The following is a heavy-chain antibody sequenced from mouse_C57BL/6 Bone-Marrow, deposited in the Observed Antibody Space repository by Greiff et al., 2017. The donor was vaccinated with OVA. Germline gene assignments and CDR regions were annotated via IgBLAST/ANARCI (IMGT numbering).Heavy chain of an antibody. CDR3: ARTTTVVATEEFDY. D-gene: IGHD1-1*01. V-gene: IGHV1-53*01. CDR1: GYTFTSYW. Sequence: QVQLQQPGTELVKPGASVKLSCKASGYTFTSYWMHWVKQRPGQGLEWIGNINPSNGGTNYNEKFKSKATLTVDTSSSTAYMQLSSLTSEDSAVYFCARTTTVVATEEFDYWGQGTTLTVSS. J-gene: IGHJ2*01. CDR2: INPSNGGT.